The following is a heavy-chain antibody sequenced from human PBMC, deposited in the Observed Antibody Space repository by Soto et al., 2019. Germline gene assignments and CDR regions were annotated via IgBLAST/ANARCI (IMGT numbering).Heavy chain of an antibody. J-gene: IGHJ4*02. CDR2: IWNDGSNE. CDR3: ARDQTDSRGYSDS. D-gene: IGHD3-22*01. V-gene: IGHV3-33*01. Sequence: QVQLVESGGGVVQPGGSLRLSCEASGFNFSSYGIHWVRQAPGKGLEWVAIIWNDGSNEYYADSVKGRFTISRDNSKNTVYLQVSKLRSEDTAVYFCARDQTDSRGYSDSWGQGTLVTVSS. CDR1: GFNFSSYG.